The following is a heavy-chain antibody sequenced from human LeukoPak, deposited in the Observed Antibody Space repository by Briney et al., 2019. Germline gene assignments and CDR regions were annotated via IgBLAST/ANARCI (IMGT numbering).Heavy chain of an antibody. CDR1: GGSISSSSYY. CDR2: IYYSGST. J-gene: IGHJ3*02. CDR3: ARQPYGLDAFDI. V-gene: IGHV4-39*01. Sequence: SETLSLTCTVSGGSISSSSYYWGWIRQPPGKGLEWIGSIYYSGSTYYNPSLKSRVTISVDTSKNQFSLKLSSVTAADTAVYYCARQPYGLDAFDIWGQGTMVTVSS. D-gene: IGHD4-17*01.